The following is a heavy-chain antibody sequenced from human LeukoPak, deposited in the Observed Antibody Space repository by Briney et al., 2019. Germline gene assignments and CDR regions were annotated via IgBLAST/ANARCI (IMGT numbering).Heavy chain of an antibody. J-gene: IGHJ4*02. Sequence: GASVKVSCKASGYTFTSYGISWVRQAPGQGLEWMGWISAYNGNTNYAQKLQGRVTMTTDTSTSTAYMELRSLRSDDTAVYYCARAPLRRITIFGVVTPYFDYWGQGTLVTVSS. CDR2: ISAYNGNT. D-gene: IGHD3-3*01. V-gene: IGHV1-18*01. CDR1: GYTFTSYG. CDR3: ARAPLRRITIFGVVTPYFDY.